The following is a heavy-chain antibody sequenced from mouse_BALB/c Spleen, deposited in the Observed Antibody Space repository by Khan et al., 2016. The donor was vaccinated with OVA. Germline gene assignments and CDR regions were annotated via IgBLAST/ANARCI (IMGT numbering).Heavy chain of an antibody. J-gene: IGHJ2*01. V-gene: IGHV1-7*01. D-gene: IGHD1-1*01. CDR2: INPSTGYT. CDR1: GYTFINYW. CDR3: ARRGLRWDFDY. Sequence: QVQLKESGAELAKPGASVKMSCKASGYTFINYWILWVKQRPGQGLEWIGYINPSTGYTDYNQNFKDKATLTADKSSSTAYMQLSSLTSEDSAVYYGARRGLRWDFDYWGQGTTLTVSS.